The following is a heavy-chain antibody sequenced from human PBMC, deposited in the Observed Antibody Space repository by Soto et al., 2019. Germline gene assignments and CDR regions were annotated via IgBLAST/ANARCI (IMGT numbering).Heavy chain of an antibody. CDR3: AKDPNGDYIGAFDD. V-gene: IGHV3-23*01. CDR2: ISGSGNII. D-gene: IGHD4-17*01. CDR1: GFAFSNYA. Sequence: EVQLLESGGDLVPPGGSLRLSCAASGFAFSNYAVTWVRQAQGKGLEWVSSISGSGNIIYYADSVKGRFIISRDNSKNTLYLQMNSLRAEDTAVYYCAKDPNGDYIGAFDDWGQGTLVTVSS. J-gene: IGHJ4*02.